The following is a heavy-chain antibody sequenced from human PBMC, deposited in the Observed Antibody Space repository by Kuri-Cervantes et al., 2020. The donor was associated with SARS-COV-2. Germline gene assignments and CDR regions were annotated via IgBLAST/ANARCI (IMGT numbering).Heavy chain of an antibody. CDR2: ISSSSSYI. Sequence: GGSLRLSCAASGFTFSSYSMNWVRQAPGKGLEWVSSISSSSSYIYYADSVKGRFTISRDNAKNSLYLQMSSLRAEDTAVYYCARDPKLGLPPAWGQGTLVTVSS. J-gene: IGHJ5*02. V-gene: IGHV3-21*01. CDR3: ARDPKLGLPPA. CDR1: GFTFSSYS. D-gene: IGHD1-7*01.